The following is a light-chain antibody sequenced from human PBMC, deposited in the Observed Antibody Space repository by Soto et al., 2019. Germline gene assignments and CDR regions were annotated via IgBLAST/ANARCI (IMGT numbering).Light chain of an antibody. J-gene: IGKJ2*01. CDR1: QSVDIN. Sequence: EIVMTQSPATLSVSPGARVTLSCRASQSVDINLAWYQHRPGQSPRLLVYGAFTRATGLPARFSGRGSGTEFTLTISSLQFEDFAVYYCQQYNKWPHTFGQGTKLDI. CDR3: QQYNKWPHT. CDR2: GAF. V-gene: IGKV3-15*01.